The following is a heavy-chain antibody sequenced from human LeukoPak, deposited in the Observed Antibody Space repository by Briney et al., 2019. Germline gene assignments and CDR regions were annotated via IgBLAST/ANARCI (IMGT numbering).Heavy chain of an antibody. CDR1: GITFKNYG. CDR3: ARGSDNYGGYVDY. D-gene: IGHD2-21*01. Sequence: PGGTLRLSCAASGITFKNYGMSWVRQAPGKGLEWVSSISTSSSYIYYADSVKGRFTISRDNAKSSLYLQMNSLRAEDTAVYYCARGSDNYGGYVDYWGQGTLVTVSS. J-gene: IGHJ4*02. V-gene: IGHV3-21*01. CDR2: ISTSSSYI.